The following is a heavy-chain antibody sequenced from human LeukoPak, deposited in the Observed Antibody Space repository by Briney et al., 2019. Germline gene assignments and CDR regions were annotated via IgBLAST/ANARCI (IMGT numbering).Heavy chain of an antibody. CDR3: ARDPTTYYYDSSGYYYDY. Sequence: ASVKVSCKASGYTFNRHGISWARQAPGQGLEWMGWISAYNGNTNYVQNLQGRVTMTTDTSTSTAYMELRRLRSDDTAVYYCARDPTTYYYDSSGYYYDYWGQGTLVTVSS. V-gene: IGHV1-18*01. CDR1: GYTFNRHG. CDR2: ISAYNGNT. D-gene: IGHD3-22*01. J-gene: IGHJ4*02.